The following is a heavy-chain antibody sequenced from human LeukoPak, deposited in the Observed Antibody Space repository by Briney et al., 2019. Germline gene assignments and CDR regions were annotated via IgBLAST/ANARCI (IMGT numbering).Heavy chain of an antibody. J-gene: IGHJ6*03. Sequence: PGGSLRLSCAASGFTFSSYAMSWVRQAPGKGLEWVSAISGSGGSTYYADSVKGRFTISRDNSKNTLYLQMNSLRAEDTAVYYCAKPYVLRFLEWLSDYYYYYMDVWGKGTTVTVSS. CDR3: AKPYVLRFLEWLSDYYYYYMDV. CDR2: ISGSGGST. V-gene: IGHV3-23*01. D-gene: IGHD3-3*01. CDR1: GFTFSSYA.